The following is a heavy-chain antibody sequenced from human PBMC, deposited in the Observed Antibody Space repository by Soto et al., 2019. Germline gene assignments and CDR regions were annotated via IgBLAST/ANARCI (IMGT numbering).Heavy chain of an antibody. CDR3: ARRGRDFWSDPIPLYYYYMDV. CDR1: GGSFSGYY. CDR2: INHSGST. D-gene: IGHD3-3*01. V-gene: IGHV4-34*01. Sequence: SLNCAVYGGSFSGYYWRWIRQPPGKGLELFGEINHSGSTNYNPSPKSRVTISVDTSKNQFSLKLSSVTAADTAVYYCARRGRDFWSDPIPLYYYYMDVWGKGTMVTVSS. J-gene: IGHJ6*03.